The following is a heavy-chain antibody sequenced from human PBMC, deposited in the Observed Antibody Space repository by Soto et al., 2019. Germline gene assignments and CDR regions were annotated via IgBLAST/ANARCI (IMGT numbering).Heavy chain of an antibody. CDR1: GGSISSYY. D-gene: IGHD6-6*01. CDR2: IYTSGST. Sequence: SETLSLTCTVSGGSISSYYWSWIRQPAGKGLEWIGRIYTSGSTNYNPSLKSRVTMSVDTSKNQFSLKLSSVTAADTAVYYCARDRGTDGIAARLKWFYFDYWGQGTLVTVSS. J-gene: IGHJ4*02. CDR3: ARDRGTDGIAARLKWFYFDY. V-gene: IGHV4-4*07.